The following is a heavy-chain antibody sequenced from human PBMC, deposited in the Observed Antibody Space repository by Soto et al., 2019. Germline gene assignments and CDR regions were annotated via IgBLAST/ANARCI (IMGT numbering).Heavy chain of an antibody. CDR1: GGSISSYY. Sequence: SETLSLTCTVSGGSISSYYWSWIRQRPGKGLEWIGYIYYSGSTNYNPSLKSRVTISVDTSKNQFSLKLSSVTAADTAVYYCATTSYSSSSRYYYFYMDLWGTGPTLSAP. J-gene: IGHJ6*03. CDR2: IYYSGST. D-gene: IGHD6-6*01. CDR3: ATTSYSSSSRYYYFYMDL. V-gene: IGHV4-59*08.